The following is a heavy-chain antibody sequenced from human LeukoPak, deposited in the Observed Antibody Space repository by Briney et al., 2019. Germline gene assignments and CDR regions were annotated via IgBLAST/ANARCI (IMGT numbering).Heavy chain of an antibody. V-gene: IGHV3-15*01. D-gene: IGHD3-3*01. CDR3: TTAGILTYYDFWSGYWRFDY. CDR2: IKSKTDGGTT. Sequence: GGYLRLSCAASGFTFSNAWMSWVRQAPGKGLEWVVRIKSKTDGGTTDYAAPVKGRFTISRDDSKNTLYLQMNSLKTEDTAVYYCTTAGILTYYDFWSGYWRFDYWGQGTLVTVSS. J-gene: IGHJ4*02. CDR1: GFTFSNAW.